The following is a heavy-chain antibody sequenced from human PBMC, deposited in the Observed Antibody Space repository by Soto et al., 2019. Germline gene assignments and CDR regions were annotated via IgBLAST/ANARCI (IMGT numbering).Heavy chain of an antibody. V-gene: IGHV4-59*08. CDR1: GGSISNYY. Sequence: SETLSLTCTVSGGSISNYYWSWIRQPPGKGLEWIGDIYYSGSTNYTPSLKSRVTISVDTSKNQFSLKLSSVTAADTAMYYGARLLAATINGMDVWGQGTKVTVSS. CDR2: IYYSGST. D-gene: IGHD5-12*01. J-gene: IGHJ6*02. CDR3: ARLLAATINGMDV.